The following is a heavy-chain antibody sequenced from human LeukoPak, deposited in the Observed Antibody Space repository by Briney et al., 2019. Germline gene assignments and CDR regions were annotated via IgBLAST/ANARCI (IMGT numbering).Heavy chain of an antibody. D-gene: IGHD2-2*01. CDR1: GFTFSSYW. J-gene: IGHJ4*02. CDR2: INSDGSST. Sequence: PRGSRRLSCAASGFTFSSYWMHWVSQAPGEGLVWVSRINSDGSSTLYADSVKGRFTISRDNAKNTLYLQMNSLRAEDTAVYYCARDGSSARGDYWGQGTVVTVSS. CDR3: ARDGSSARGDY. V-gene: IGHV3-74*01.